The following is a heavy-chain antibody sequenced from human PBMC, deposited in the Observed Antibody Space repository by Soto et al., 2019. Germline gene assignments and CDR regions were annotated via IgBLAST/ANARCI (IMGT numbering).Heavy chain of an antibody. CDR1: GYSFTNYY. CDR3: ARAIIRPYYFDY. J-gene: IGHJ4*02. D-gene: IGHD3-10*01. CDR2: INPYGGST. V-gene: IGHV1-46*03. Sequence: ASVKVSCKASGYSFTNYYIHWVRQAPGQGLEWMGLINPYGGSTDYAHKVLARVTMTRDTSANTVYMELSSLISEDTAVYYCARAIIRPYYFDYWGQGTLVTVSS.